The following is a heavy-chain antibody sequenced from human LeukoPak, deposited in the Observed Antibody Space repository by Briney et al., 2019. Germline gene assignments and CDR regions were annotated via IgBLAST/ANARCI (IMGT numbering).Heavy chain of an antibody. CDR2: ISGSGYST. CDR1: GFTFSSYA. J-gene: IGHJ4*02. V-gene: IGHV3-23*01. D-gene: IGHD6-13*01. CDR3: ANLFNPQQLVDRADY. Sequence: PGGSLRLSCAASGFTFSSYAMSWVRQAPGKGLEWVSVISGSGYSTYYADSVKGRFTISRDNSKNTLYLQMNSLRAEDTAVYYCANLFNPQQLVDRADYWGQGTLVTVPS.